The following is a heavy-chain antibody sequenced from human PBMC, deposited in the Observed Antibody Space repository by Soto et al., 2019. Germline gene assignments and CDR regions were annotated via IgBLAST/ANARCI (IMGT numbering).Heavy chain of an antibody. CDR3: AKDDPREDILTGTNGGHYYYGMDV. J-gene: IGHJ6*02. D-gene: IGHD3-9*01. CDR2: ISYDGSNK. V-gene: IGHV3-30*18. CDR1: GFTFSSYG. Sequence: QVQLVESGGGVVQPGRSLRLSCAASGFTFSSYGMHWVRQAPGKGLEWVAVISYDGSNKYYADSVKGRFTISRDNSKNTLCLQMNSLRAEDTAVYYCAKDDPREDILTGTNGGHYYYGMDVWGQGTTVTVSS.